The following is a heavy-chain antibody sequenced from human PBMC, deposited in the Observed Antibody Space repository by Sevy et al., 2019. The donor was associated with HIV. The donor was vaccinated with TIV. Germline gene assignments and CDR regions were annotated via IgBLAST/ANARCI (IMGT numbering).Heavy chain of an antibody. CDR1: GYTFTSYD. D-gene: IGHD6-19*01. J-gene: IGHJ4*02. Sequence: ASVKVSCKASGYTFTSYDINWVRQATGQGLEWMGWMNPNSGNTGYAQKFQGRVTTTRNTSISTAYMELSSLRSEDTAVYYCARGAVAGPGEDYWGQGTLVTVSS. CDR2: MNPNSGNT. V-gene: IGHV1-8*01. CDR3: ARGAVAGPGEDY.